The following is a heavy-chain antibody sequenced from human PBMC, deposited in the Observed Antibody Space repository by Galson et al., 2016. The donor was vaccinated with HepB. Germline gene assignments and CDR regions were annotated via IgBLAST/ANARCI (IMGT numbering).Heavy chain of an antibody. Sequence: SLRLSCAASGFTFSSYVMTWVRQAPGKGLEWVAALNDGGERTDYADSVKGRFIISSDNTKNTVYLQMNSLRVEDTAIYYCTRSTGGSPDYWGQGTLVAVSS. CDR3: TRSTGGSPDY. V-gene: IGHV3-23*01. D-gene: IGHD3-16*01. CDR1: GFTFSSYV. CDR2: LNDGGERT. J-gene: IGHJ4*02.